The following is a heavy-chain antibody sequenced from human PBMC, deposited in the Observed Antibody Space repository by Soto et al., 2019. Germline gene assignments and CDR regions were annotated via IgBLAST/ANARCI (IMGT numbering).Heavy chain of an antibody. CDR1: GGSFSGYY. D-gene: IGHD3-10*01. V-gene: IGHV4-34*12. Sequence: SETLSLTCAVYGGSFSGYYWGWIRQPPGKGLEWIGSIFYSGSTYYNPSLKSRVTISVDTSKNQFSLKLSSVTAADTAVYYCARAPRGNYGYPSYFDSWGQGTLAPVSP. J-gene: IGHJ4*02. CDR2: IFYSGST. CDR3: ARAPRGNYGYPSYFDS.